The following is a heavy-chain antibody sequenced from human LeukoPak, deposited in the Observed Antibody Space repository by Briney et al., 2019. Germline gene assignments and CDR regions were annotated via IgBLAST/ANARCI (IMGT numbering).Heavy chain of an antibody. CDR2: IYSTGST. J-gene: IGHJ4*02. CDR1: GFTVSSNY. Sequence: QSGGSLRLSCAAAGFTVSSNYVSWVRQAPGKGLEWVSIIYSTGSTYYADSVKGRLMISRDSSKNTVYLQMNSLRAEDTAVYYCARASAAASHTSFDFWGQGTLVTVSS. D-gene: IGHD6-13*01. V-gene: IGHV3-66*01. CDR3: ARASAAASHTSFDF.